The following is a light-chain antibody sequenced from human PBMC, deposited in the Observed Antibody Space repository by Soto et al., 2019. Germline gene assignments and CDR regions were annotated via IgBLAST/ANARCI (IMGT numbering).Light chain of an antibody. CDR1: SSNIGSNY. Sequence: QSVLTQTPSVSGTPGQRVNISCSGSSSNIGSNYVYWYHQFPGTAPKLLIYRDNERPSGGTERFSGSKSGTSASLGISGLRSGDEADYHCATWDDSLGGPVFGGGTQLTVL. CDR3: ATWDDSLGGPV. V-gene: IGLV1-47*01. CDR2: RDN. J-gene: IGLJ2*01.